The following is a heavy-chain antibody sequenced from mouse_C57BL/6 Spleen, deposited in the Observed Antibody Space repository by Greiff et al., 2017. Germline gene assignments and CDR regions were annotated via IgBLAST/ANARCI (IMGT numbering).Heavy chain of an antibody. J-gene: IGHJ4*01. V-gene: IGHV1-80*01. CDR2: IYPGDGDT. Sequence: LVESGASVKISCKASGYAFSSYWMNWVKQRPGKGLEWIGQIYPGDGDTNYNGKFKGKATLTADKSSSTTYMQLSSLTSEDSAVYFCARGGAMDYWGQGTSVTVSS. CDR1: GYAFSSYW. CDR3: ARGGAMDY.